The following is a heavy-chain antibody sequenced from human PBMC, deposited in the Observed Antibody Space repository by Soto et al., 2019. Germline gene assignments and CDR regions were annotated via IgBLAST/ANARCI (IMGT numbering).Heavy chain of an antibody. Sequence: QVQLVESGGGVVQPGRSLRLSCAASGFTFNSYPMHWVRQAPGKGLEWVAVISFDGSNKYYADSVKGRFTISRDNSKNTLYLQMDSLRTEDTAVYYCARESYYFDQWGQGTLVSVSP. J-gene: IGHJ4*02. CDR1: GFTFNSYP. V-gene: IGHV3-30-3*01. CDR2: ISFDGSNK. CDR3: ARESYYFDQ.